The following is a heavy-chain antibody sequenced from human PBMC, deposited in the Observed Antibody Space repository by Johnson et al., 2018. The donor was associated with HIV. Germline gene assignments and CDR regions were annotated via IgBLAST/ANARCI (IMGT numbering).Heavy chain of an antibody. D-gene: IGHD3-9*01. Sequence: QVQLVESGGGVVQPGRSLRLSCAASGFTFSSYGMHWVRQAPGKGLEWVAVIWYDGSNKYYADSVKGRFTISRDNSKNTLYLQMNSLRAEDTAVYYCARPPGRLRYFDWLEDDAFDIWGQGTMVTVSS. CDR3: ARPPGRLRYFDWLEDDAFDI. CDR2: IWYDGSNK. J-gene: IGHJ3*02. V-gene: IGHV3-33*08. CDR1: GFTFSSYG.